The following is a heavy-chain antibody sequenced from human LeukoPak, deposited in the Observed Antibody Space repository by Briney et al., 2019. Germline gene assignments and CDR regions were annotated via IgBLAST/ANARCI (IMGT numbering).Heavy chain of an antibody. CDR1: GGSISSSSYY. CDR3: ARLPSFGELANDAFDI. Sequence: SETLSLTCTVSGGSISSSSYYWGWTRQPPGKGLEWIGSIYYSGSTYYNPSLKSRVTISVDTSKNQFSLKLSSVTAADTAVYYCARLPSFGELANDAFDIWGQGTMVTVSS. D-gene: IGHD3-10*01. V-gene: IGHV4-39*01. CDR2: IYYSGST. J-gene: IGHJ3*02.